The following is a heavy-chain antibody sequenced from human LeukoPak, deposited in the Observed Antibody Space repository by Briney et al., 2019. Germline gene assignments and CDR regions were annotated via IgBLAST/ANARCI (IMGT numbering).Heavy chain of an antibody. Sequence: GASVKVSCKASGCTFTSYGISWVRQAPGQGLEWMGWISAYNGNTNYVQKLQGRVTMTTDTSTSTAYMELRSLRSDDTAVYYCARVQNYYDSSGSYYYYYYGMDVWGQGTTVTVSS. CDR2: ISAYNGNT. J-gene: IGHJ6*02. CDR3: ARVQNYYDSSGSYYYYYYGMDV. D-gene: IGHD3-22*01. V-gene: IGHV1-18*01. CDR1: GCTFTSYG.